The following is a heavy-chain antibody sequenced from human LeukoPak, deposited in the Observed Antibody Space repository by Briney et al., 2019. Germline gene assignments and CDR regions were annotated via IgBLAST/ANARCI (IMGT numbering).Heavy chain of an antibody. V-gene: IGHV3-23*01. CDR3: ARYSSSYAMDV. J-gene: IGHJ6*02. Sequence: GGSLRLSCAASGFTFSSYAMSWVRQAPGKGLEWVSVISGSGGSSYYADSVKGRFIISRDNSKNTLYLQMNSLRAEDTAVYYCARYSSSYAMDVWGQGTTVTVSS. CDR1: GFTFSSYA. CDR2: ISGSGGSS. D-gene: IGHD2-15*01.